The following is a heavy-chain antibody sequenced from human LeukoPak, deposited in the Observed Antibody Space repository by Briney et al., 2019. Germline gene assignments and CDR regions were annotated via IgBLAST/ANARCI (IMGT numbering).Heavy chain of an antibody. CDR1: GFTFSSSG. Sequence: PGGSLRLSCLASGFTFSSSGMSWVRQAPGKGLEWVSSVTSSGGSTYYADSVKGRFTIFRDNSKDTLYLQMNSLKIEDTAVYYCTTGSSSWYDGYFDYWGQGTLVTVSS. CDR3: TTGSSSWYDGYFDY. CDR2: VTSSGGST. J-gene: IGHJ4*02. D-gene: IGHD6-13*01. V-gene: IGHV3-23*01.